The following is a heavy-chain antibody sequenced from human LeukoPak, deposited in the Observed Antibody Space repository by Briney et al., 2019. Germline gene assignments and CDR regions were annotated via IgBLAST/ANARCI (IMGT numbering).Heavy chain of an antibody. CDR1: GGSISSGGYS. V-gene: IGHV4-31*03. Sequence: PSETLSLTCTVSGGSISSGGYSWSWIRQHPGKGLEWIGYIYYSGSTYYNPSLKSRVTISVDTSKNQFSLKLSSVTAADTAVYYCARDSARSIAADWGFDPWGQGTLVTVSS. D-gene: IGHD6-6*01. J-gene: IGHJ5*02. CDR2: IYYSGST. CDR3: ARDSARSIAADWGFDP.